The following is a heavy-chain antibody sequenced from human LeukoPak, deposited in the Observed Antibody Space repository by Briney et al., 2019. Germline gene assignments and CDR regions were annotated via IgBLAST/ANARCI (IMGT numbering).Heavy chain of an antibody. CDR1: GFTFSSYW. Sequence: GGSLRLSCAASGFTFSSYWMHWVRQAPGKGLVWVSHINSDGSSTTYADSVKGRFTISRDNAKNTLYLQMISLGAEDTAVYYCARDMAVAGGLNAFDIWGQGTMVTVSS. J-gene: IGHJ3*02. CDR3: ARDMAVAGGLNAFDI. CDR2: INSDGSST. D-gene: IGHD6-19*01. V-gene: IGHV3-74*01.